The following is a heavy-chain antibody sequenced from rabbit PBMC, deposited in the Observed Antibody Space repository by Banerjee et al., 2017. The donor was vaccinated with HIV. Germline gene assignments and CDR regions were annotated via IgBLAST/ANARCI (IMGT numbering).Heavy chain of an antibody. V-gene: IGHV1S47*01. D-gene: IGHD4-1*01. CDR2: IYNSDGSR. CDR3: ARGVVPGLTRLDL. Sequence: QEQLEESGGGLVQPEGSLTLTCKASGFTFSSYWMSWVRQAPGKGPEWIASIYNSDGSRNYASWVNGRFTISRSTSLNTVTLQMTSLTAADTATYFCARGVVPGLTRLDLRGPGTLVTVS. J-gene: IGHJ3*01. CDR1: GFTFSSYW.